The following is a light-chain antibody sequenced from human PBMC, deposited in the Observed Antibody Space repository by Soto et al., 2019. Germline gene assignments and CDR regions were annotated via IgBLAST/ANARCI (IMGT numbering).Light chain of an antibody. CDR1: QSFSSN. CDR3: QQRSNWPT. Sequence: EIVLTQSPGTLSLSPGERATLSCRASQSFSSNLAWYQQKPGQAPRLLIYDASNRATGIPARFSGSGSGTDFTLTISSLEPEDFAVYYCQQRSNWPTFGQGTRLEIK. V-gene: IGKV3-11*01. J-gene: IGKJ5*01. CDR2: DAS.